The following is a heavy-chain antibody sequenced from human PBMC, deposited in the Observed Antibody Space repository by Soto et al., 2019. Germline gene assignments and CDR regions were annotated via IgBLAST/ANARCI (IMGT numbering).Heavy chain of an antibody. CDR3: ARHNIMTTRLPYYYYGLDV. D-gene: IGHD3-16*01. Sequence: GESLKISCEASGYSFSTYWISWVRQMPGKGLEWMGKIDPSDSYTNYSPSFEGRVRISADKSTRTAFLQWSSLKASDTAMYYCARHNIMTTRLPYYYYGLDVWGQGTKVTVSS. CDR2: IDPSDSYT. CDR1: GYSFSTYW. J-gene: IGHJ6*02. V-gene: IGHV5-10-1*01.